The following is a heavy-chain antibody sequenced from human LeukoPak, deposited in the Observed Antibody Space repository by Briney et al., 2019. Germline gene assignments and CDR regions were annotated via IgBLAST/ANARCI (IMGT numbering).Heavy chain of an antibody. CDR3: ARDKGARGVIGALDI. J-gene: IGHJ3*02. CDR2: ISSSSSYI. D-gene: IGHD3-10*01. Sequence: GGSLRLSCAASGFTFSSYSMNWVRQAPGKGLEWVSSISSSSSYIYYADSVKGRFTISRDNAKNSLYLQMTSLRAEDTAVYYCARDKGARGVIGALDIWGQGTMVTVSS. CDR1: GFTFSSYS. V-gene: IGHV3-21*01.